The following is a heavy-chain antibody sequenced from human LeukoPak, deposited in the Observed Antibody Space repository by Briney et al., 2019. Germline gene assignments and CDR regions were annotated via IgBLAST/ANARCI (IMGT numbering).Heavy chain of an antibody. CDR1: GFRFSSYW. CDR2: IKQDESEG. CDR3: ARVSGLDY. V-gene: IGHV3-7*01. Sequence: GESLRLSCAASGFRFSSYWMSWVRQAPGKGLEWVANIKQDESEGYYADSVKGRFTISRDNARNSLYLQMNSLRVEDTAVYYCARVSGLDYWGQGTLVTVSS. D-gene: IGHD2-15*01. J-gene: IGHJ4*02.